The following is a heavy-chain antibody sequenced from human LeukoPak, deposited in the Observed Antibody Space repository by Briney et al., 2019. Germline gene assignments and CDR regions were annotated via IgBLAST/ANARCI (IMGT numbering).Heavy chain of an antibody. CDR1: GYTFTSYG. V-gene: IGHV1-18*01. J-gene: IGHJ6*02. D-gene: IGHD2-2*01. Sequence: ASVKVSCKASGYTFTSYGISWVRQAPGQGLEWMGWISAYNGNTNYAQKLQGRVTMTTDTSTSTAYMELSSLRSEDTAVYYCARDIVVVPAAMLDHYYYYGMDVWGQGTTVTVSS. CDR3: ARDIVVVPAAMLDHYYYYGMDV. CDR2: ISAYNGNT.